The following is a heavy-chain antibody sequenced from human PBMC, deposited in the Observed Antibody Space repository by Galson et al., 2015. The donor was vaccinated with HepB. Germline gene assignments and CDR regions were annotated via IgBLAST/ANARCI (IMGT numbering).Heavy chain of an antibody. CDR2: VDPRSGSA. D-gene: IGHD2-15*01. CDR3: ARDAYCSGATCFAGWFDP. V-gene: IGHV1-46*01. Sequence: SVKVSCKASGYLFRDYYIHWVRQAPGQGLEWMGIVDPRSGSANFAQKFRARVTMTRDTSTSTVYMNLTSLASEDTAVYYCARDAYCSGATCFAGWFDPWGQGTLVTVSS. J-gene: IGHJ5*02. CDR1: GYLFRDYY.